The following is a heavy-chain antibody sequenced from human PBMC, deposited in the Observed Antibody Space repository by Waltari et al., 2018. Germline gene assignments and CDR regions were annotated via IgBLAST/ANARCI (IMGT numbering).Heavy chain of an antibody. J-gene: IGHJ6*03. CDR1: GGSISGYS. CDR2: MYVSGRT. CDR3: ARNIAVAGYYMDA. Sequence: QVQLQESGPGLVKPSETLSLTCTVSGGSISGYSWSGCREPAGKGRECIGLMYVSGRTNNNPSPKSRVTTAMDASKNQLSLKLTSVTAADTAVYHGARNIAVAGYYMDAWGKGTTVTVFS. D-gene: IGHD6-19*01. V-gene: IGHV4-4*07.